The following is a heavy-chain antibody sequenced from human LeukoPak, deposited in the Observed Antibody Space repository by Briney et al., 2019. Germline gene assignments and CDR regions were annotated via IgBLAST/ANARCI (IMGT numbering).Heavy chain of an antibody. CDR2: IYYSGST. D-gene: IGHD1-1*01. CDR1: GGSVSSSSYY. CDR3: ATDTTASFYYMDV. V-gene: IGHV4-39*01. Sequence: SETLSLTCTVSGGSVSSSSYYWGWIRQPPGKGLEWIGSIYYSGSTYYNPSLKSRVTISVDTSKNQFSLRLSSVTAAGTAVYYCATDTTASFYYMDVWGKGTTVTVSS. J-gene: IGHJ6*03.